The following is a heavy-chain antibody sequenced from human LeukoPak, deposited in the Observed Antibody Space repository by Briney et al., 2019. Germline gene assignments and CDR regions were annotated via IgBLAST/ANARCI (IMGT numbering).Heavy chain of an antibody. V-gene: IGHV4-30-4*01. CDR1: GGSISSGDYY. J-gene: IGHJ5*02. Sequence: PSQTLSLTCTVSGGSISSGDYYWSWIRQPPGKGLEWIGYTYYSGSTYYNPSLKSRVTISVDTSKNQFSLKLSSVTAADTAVYYCARVGVWFGERTNWFDPWGQGTLVTVSS. CDR3: ARVGVWFGERTNWFDP. D-gene: IGHD3-10*01. CDR2: TYYSGST.